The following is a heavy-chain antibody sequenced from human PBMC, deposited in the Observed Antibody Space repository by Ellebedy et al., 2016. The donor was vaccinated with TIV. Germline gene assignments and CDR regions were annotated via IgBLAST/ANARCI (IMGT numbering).Heavy chain of an antibody. CDR3: ARGLGHTETLTKTGFGDY. CDR1: GYTFTGYY. Sequence: AASVKVSCKASGYTFTGYYIHWVRQAPGQGLEWMGIIHPSGGSTTYAQKFQGRVTMTRDTSTSTVYMELSSLRSEDTAMYFCARGLGHTETLTKTGFGDYWGQGTLVNVSS. V-gene: IGHV1-46*01. CDR2: IHPSGGST. D-gene: IGHD3-16*01. J-gene: IGHJ4*02.